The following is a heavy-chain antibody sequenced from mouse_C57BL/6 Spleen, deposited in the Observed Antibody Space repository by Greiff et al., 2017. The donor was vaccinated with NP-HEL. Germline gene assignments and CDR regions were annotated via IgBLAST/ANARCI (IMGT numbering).Heavy chain of an antibody. Sequence: EVQLQQSGPGMVKPSQSLSLTCTVTGYSITSGYDWHWIRHFPGNKLEWMGYISYSGSTNYNPSLKSRISITHDTSKNHFFLKLNSVTTEDTATYYCARGANWDIGFAYWGQGTLVTVSA. CDR1: GYSITSGYD. CDR2: ISYSGST. J-gene: IGHJ3*01. V-gene: IGHV3-1*01. CDR3: ARGANWDIGFAY. D-gene: IGHD4-1*01.